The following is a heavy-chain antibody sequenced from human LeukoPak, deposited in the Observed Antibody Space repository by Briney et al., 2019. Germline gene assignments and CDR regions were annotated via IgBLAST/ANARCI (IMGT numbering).Heavy chain of an antibody. D-gene: IGHD2-2*01. V-gene: IGHV4-38-2*02. CDR1: GYSISSGYY. CDR3: ATVRSCSSISCYDFDY. CDR2: IYHSGST. J-gene: IGHJ4*02. Sequence: PSETLSLTCTVSGYSISSGYYWGWIRQPPGKGLEWIGSIYHSGSTYYNPSLKSRVTISVDTSKNQFSLKLSSVTAADTAVYYCATVRSCSSISCYDFDYWGQGTLVTVSS.